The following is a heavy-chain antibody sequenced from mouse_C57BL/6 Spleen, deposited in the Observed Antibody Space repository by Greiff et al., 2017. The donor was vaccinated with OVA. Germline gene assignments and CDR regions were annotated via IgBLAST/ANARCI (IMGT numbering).Heavy chain of an antibody. CDR2: IYPGDGDT. CDR1: GYAFSSSW. J-gene: IGHJ3*01. V-gene: IGHV1-82*01. CDR3: ATGTCFAY. D-gene: IGHD4-1*01. Sequence: VKLMESGPELVKPGASVKISCKASGYAFSSSWMNWVKQRPGKGLEWIGRIYPGDGDTNYNGKFKGTATLTADKSSSTAYMQLSSLTSEDSAVYFCATGTCFAYWGQGTLVTVSA.